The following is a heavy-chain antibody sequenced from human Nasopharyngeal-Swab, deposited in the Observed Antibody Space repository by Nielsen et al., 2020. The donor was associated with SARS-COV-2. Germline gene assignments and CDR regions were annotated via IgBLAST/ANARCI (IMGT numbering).Heavy chain of an antibody. CDR2: ISGDAFST. J-gene: IGHJ6*03. Sequence: GESLKISCAASGFAFDHYALHWVRQAPGKGLEWVALISGDAFSTFTADSLEGRFTVSRDNSKNTLYLQMNSLTIEDTAVYYCARDLEKRTVTIFMDVWGKGTTVIVSS. CDR3: ARDLEKRTVTIFMDV. V-gene: IGHV3-43*02. CDR1: GFAFDHYA. D-gene: IGHD4-17*01.